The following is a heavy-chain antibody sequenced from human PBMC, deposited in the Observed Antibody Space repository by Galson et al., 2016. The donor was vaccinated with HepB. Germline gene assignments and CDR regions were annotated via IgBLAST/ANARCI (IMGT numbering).Heavy chain of an antibody. CDR2: IWFDGGIK. CDR3: ARGGGSGSSSLD. J-gene: IGHJ4*02. D-gene: IGHD3-10*01. Sequence: SLRLSCAASGFTFSTYTMHWVRQAPGKGLEWVAAIWFDGGIKHYIDSVKGRFTISRDNSKNTLYLQMNSLRADDTAVYYCARGGGSGSSSLDWGQGTLVTVSS. CDR1: GFTFSTYT. V-gene: IGHV3-33*01.